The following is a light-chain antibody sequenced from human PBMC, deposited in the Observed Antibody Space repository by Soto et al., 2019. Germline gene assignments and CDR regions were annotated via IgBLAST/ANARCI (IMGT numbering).Light chain of an antibody. CDR2: ATS. J-gene: IGKJ2*01. Sequence: EIVLTQSPATLSVSPGETVSLSCRASQSVSNKLAWFQQKPGQAPRLLMSATSTRATGIPARFSGSGSGTEFTLTVSSLQSEDVADYYCQQYYGTPYTFGQGTKLEVK. CDR3: QQYYGTPYT. CDR1: QSVSNK. V-gene: IGKV3D-15*01.